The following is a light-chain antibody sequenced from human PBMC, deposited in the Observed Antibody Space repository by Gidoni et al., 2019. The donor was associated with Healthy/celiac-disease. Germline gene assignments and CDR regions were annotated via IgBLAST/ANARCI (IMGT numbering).Light chain of an antibody. CDR2: AAS. J-gene: IGKJ1*01. CDR3: QKYNSAPRT. Sequence: DIQMTQSPSSLSASVGDRVTITCRASQGISNYLAWYQQKPGKVPKLLIYAASTLQSGVPSRFSGSGSWTYFTLTIRSLQPEDVATYYCQKYNSAPRTFGQGTKVEIK. CDR1: QGISNY. V-gene: IGKV1-27*01.